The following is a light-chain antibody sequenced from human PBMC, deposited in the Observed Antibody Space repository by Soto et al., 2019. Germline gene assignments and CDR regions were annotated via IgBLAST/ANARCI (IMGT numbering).Light chain of an antibody. V-gene: IGLV2-14*03. CDR3: SSYTSSNTYV. CDR2: DLS. Sequence: QXALTQPASVSGSPGQAITISCTRTISDVRGYNFVSWYQQYPGKAPKLMIYDLSNRPSGVSNRFSGSKSGNTASLTISGLQAEDEADYYCSSYTSSNTYVFGAGTKVTVL. J-gene: IGLJ1*01. CDR1: ISDVRGYNF.